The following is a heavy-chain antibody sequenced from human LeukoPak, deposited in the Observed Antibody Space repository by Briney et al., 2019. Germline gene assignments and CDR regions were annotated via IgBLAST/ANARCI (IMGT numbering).Heavy chain of an antibody. CDR2: ISGSGGST. Sequence: GGSLTLTCTASGFTFSSYALSWVRQAPGKGLEWVSPISGSGGSTYYAYSVKGRITISRDNSKTTLYLQMNSLRDEETAVYYCAKDVRIFFYYYYGMDVWGKGTTVTVSS. D-gene: IGHD2-15*01. J-gene: IGHJ6*04. CDR1: GFTFSSYA. CDR3: AKDVRIFFYYYYGMDV. V-gene: IGHV3-23*01.